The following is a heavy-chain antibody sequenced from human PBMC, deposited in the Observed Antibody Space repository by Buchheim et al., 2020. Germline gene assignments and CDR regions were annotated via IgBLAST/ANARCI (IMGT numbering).Heavy chain of an antibody. V-gene: IGHV3-23*04. CDR2: IGGSGAST. CDR3: AKEPRGYSSGQLDY. J-gene: IGHJ4*02. CDR1: GFSFSSYA. D-gene: IGHD5-18*01. Sequence: EVELVEFGGGLVQPGGSLRLSCAASGFSFSSYAMTWVRQAPGKGLECVSAIGGSGASTYYTDSVKGRLTVSRDNSKNTMYLHMNSLSADDTAVYYCAKEPRGYSSGQLDYWGQGTL.